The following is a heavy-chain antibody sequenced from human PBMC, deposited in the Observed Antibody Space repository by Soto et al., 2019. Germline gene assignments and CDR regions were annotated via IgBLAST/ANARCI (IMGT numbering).Heavy chain of an antibody. D-gene: IGHD6-19*01. CDR1: GFTVSSNY. Sequence: EVQLVESGGGLIQPGGSLRLSCAASGFTVSSNYMSWVRQAPGKRLEWVSVIYSGGSTYYADSVKGRFTISRDNSKNTLYLQMNSLRAEDTAVYYCARVHRSIGWCLDYWDQGTLVTVSS. CDR2: IYSGGST. J-gene: IGHJ4*02. CDR3: ARVHRSIGWCLDY. V-gene: IGHV3-53*01.